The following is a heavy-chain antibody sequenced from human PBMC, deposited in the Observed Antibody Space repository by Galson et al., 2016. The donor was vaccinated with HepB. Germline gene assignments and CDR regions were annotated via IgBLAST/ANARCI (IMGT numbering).Heavy chain of an antibody. Sequence: SLRLSCAASGFTFSDYAMTWVRRAPGKGLEWVSGISISGGRTYYADSVKGRFTISRDKSKNTLYLHMNSLRAEDTAVYYCAKRLDYFDYWGQGTLVTVSS. J-gene: IGHJ4*02. CDR3: AKRLDYFDY. CDR1: GFTFSDYA. V-gene: IGHV3-23*01. CDR2: ISISGGRT.